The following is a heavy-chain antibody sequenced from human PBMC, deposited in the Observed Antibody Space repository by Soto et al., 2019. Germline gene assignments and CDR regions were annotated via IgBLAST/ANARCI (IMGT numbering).Heavy chain of an antibody. CDR3: ARDQYHYDSSGYYGGVLGY. CDR1: GGTFSSYA. V-gene: IGHV1-69*13. CDR2: IIPIFGTA. J-gene: IGHJ4*02. Sequence: SVKVSCKASGGTFSSYAISWVRQAPGQGLEWMGGIIPIFGTANYAQKFQGRVTITADESTSTAYMELSSLRSEDTAVYYCARDQYHYDSSGYYGGVLGYWGQGTLVTVSS. D-gene: IGHD3-22*01.